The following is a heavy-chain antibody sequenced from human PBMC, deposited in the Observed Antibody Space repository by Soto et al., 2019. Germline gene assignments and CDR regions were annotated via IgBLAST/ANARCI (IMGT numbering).Heavy chain of an antibody. J-gene: IGHJ4*02. D-gene: IGHD6-13*01. CDR3: AKDGDMAAAAYYFDY. CDR2: LSYDGGDK. V-gene: IGHV3-30*18. CDR1: GFTFNNYG. Sequence: GGSLRLSCAASGFTFNNYGMHWVRQAPGKGLEWVAVLSYDGGDKYYSDSVKGRFTISRDNFKKTLYLQLNSLRPDDTAIYYCAKDGDMAAAAYYFDYWGQGTLVTVSS.